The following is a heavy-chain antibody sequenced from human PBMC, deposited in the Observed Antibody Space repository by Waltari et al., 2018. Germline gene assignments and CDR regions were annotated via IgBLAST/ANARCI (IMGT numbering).Heavy chain of an antibody. V-gene: IGHV3-53*01. CDR3: ARDLGYSSSWGY. CDR2: MYSSGTT. Sequence: EVQRGESGGALIQPGGSLSLSCAASGFTSRPTYMSWVRQAPGKWLGGVSLMYSSGTTYYADSVKGRFTISRDISKNTLYLQMNSLRAEDTAVYYCARDLGYSSSWGYWGQGTLVTVAS. J-gene: IGHJ4*02. D-gene: IGHD6-13*01. CDR1: GFTSRPTY.